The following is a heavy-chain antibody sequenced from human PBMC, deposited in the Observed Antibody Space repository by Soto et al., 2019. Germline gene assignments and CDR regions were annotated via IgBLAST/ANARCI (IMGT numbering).Heavy chain of an antibody. CDR2: IYSAGST. Sequence: QPEGSLRLSCAAAGFTVNSNYMSWVRQAPGKGLEWVSVIYSAGSTYYADSVKGRFTISRDNSKNTVYLQMNSLRDEDTAVYYCARGHPDYDFWSGYRYYYHGMDVWGQGTTVTVSS. J-gene: IGHJ6*02. CDR3: ARGHPDYDFWSGYRYYYHGMDV. V-gene: IGHV3-53*01. D-gene: IGHD3-3*01. CDR1: GFTVNSNY.